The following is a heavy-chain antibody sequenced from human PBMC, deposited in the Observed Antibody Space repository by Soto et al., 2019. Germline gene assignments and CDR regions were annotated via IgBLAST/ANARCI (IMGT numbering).Heavy chain of an antibody. D-gene: IGHD1-26*01. CDR1: GGSIRSGDYY. CDR2: IYNSGST. V-gene: IGHV4-30-4*01. CDR3: ARVNSGSQGYNWFDP. Sequence: QVQLQESGPGLVKPSQTLSLTCTVSGGSIRSGDYYWSWVRQPPGKGLEWIGHIYNSGSTYHNPSLKSQITLSVETSQNQFPLKLSSVTAADTAVYYCARVNSGSQGYNWFDPWGQGTLVTVSS. J-gene: IGHJ5*02.